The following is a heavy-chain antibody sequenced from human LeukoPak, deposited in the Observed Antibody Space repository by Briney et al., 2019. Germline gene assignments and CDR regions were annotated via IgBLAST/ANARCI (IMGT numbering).Heavy chain of an antibody. D-gene: IGHD3-16*01. CDR2: INPNSGGT. CDR3: ARSHLGEGIADY. Sequence: ASVKVSCEASGYTFTGYYMHWVRQAPGQGLEWMGWINPNSGGTNYAQKFQGRVTMTRDTSISTAYMELSRLRSDDTAVYYCARSHLGEGIADYWGQGTLVTVSS. J-gene: IGHJ4*02. CDR1: GYTFTGYY. V-gene: IGHV1-2*02.